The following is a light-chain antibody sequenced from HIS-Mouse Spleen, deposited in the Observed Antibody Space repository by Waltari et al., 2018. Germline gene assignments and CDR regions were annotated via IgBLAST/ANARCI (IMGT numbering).Light chain of an antibody. CDR2: AAS. CDR3: QQLNSYPPT. CDR1: QGISSY. Sequence: DIQLTQSPSFLSASLGDRVPITFRASQGISSYLAWYQQKPGKAPKLLIYAASTLQSGVPSRFSGSGSGTEFTLTISSLQPEDFATYYCQQLNSYPPTFGQGTKVEIK. J-gene: IGKJ1*01. V-gene: IGKV1-9*01.